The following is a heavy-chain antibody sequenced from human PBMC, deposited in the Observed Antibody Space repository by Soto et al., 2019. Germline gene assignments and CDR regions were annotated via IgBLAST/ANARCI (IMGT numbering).Heavy chain of an antibody. CDR1: GFTFSNYW. Sequence: EVQLAESGGGLVQPGGSLRLSCATSGFTFSNYWMTWVRQAPGKGLEWVANIKKDGSEIYYVDSVKGRFTISRENAKNSLYLQMNSLRAEETAVYYCARQYRGLDFSPFDYWGQGTLVTVSS. V-gene: IGHV3-7*01. J-gene: IGHJ4*02. CDR3: ARQYRGLDFSPFDY. CDR2: IKKDGSEI. D-gene: IGHD2-21*01.